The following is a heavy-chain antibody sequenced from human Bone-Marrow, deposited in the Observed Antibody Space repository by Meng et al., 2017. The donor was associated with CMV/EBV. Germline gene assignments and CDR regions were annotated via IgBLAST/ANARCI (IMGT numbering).Heavy chain of an antibody. Sequence: WIRQPPGKGLEWVGFIRSKAYGGTTEYAASVKGRFTISRDDSKSIAYLQMNSLKTEDTAVYYCTFYCSSTSCYTGEFDYWGQGTLVTVSS. CDR3: TFYCSSTSCYTGEFDY. CDR2: IRSKAYGGTT. J-gene: IGHJ4*02. V-gene: IGHV3-49*02. D-gene: IGHD2-2*02.